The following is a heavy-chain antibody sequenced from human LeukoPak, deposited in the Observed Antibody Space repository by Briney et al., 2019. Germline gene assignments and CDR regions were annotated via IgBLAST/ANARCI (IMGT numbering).Heavy chain of an antibody. J-gene: IGHJ4*02. V-gene: IGHV3-48*03. D-gene: IGHD4-17*01. Sequence: GGSLRLSCAASGFTFSSYEMNWVRQAPGKGLEWVSYISSSGNTIYYAEFVKGRFTISRDNANTSLYLQMNSLRAEVTAVYYCARDRAYGDGDYWGQGTLVTVSS. CDR3: ARDRAYGDGDY. CDR1: GFTFSSYE. CDR2: ISSSGNTI.